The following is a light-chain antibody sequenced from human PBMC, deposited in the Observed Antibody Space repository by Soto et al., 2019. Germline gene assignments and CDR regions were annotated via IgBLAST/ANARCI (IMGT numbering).Light chain of an antibody. V-gene: IGKV3-20*01. CDR2: GAS. CDR1: QSVRSDY. CDR3: QQDGNSPWT. Sequence: EIVLTQSPGTLSLSPGERATLSCRASQSVRSDYLAGYQQKAGQVPRLLIYGASSRATGIPDRFSGSGSGTDLTLTISRLEPEDFAVYYCQQDGNSPWTFGQGTRVEIK. J-gene: IGKJ1*01.